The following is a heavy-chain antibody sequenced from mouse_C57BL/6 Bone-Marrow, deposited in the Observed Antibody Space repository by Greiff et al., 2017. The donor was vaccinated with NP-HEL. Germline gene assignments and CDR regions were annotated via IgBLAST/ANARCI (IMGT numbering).Heavy chain of an antibody. V-gene: IGHV6-3*01. Sequence: DVKLQESGGGLVQPGGSMKLSCVASGFTFSNYWMNWVRQSPEKGLEWVAQIRLKSDNYATHYAESVKGRFTISRDDSKSSVYLQMNNLRAEDTGIYYCTEEPYAMDYWGQGTSVTVSS. CDR2: IRLKSDNYAT. J-gene: IGHJ4*01. CDR3: TEEPYAMDY. CDR1: GFTFSNYW.